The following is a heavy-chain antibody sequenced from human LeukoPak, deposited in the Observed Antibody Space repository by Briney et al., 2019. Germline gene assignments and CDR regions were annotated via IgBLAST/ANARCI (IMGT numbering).Heavy chain of an antibody. CDR3: TRKARTYGDYAGWYFQH. CDR2: IRSKAYGGTT. J-gene: IGHJ1*01. Sequence: GGSLRLSCTASGFTFGDYAMSWFRQAPGKGLEWVGFIRSKAYGGTTEYAASVKGRFTISRDDSKSIAYLQMNSLKTEDTAVYYCTRKARTYGDYAGWYFQHWGQGTLVTVSA. V-gene: IGHV3-49*03. CDR1: GFTFGDYA. D-gene: IGHD4-17*01.